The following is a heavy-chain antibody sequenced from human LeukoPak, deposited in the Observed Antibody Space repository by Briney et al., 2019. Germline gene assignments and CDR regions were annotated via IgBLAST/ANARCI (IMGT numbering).Heavy chain of an antibody. J-gene: IGHJ4*02. V-gene: IGHV4-39*07. CDR3: ARLDPVPAATRGDGNY. CDR1: GGSISSSSYY. Sequence: SETLSLTCTVSGGSISSSSYYWGWIRQPPGKGLEWIGSIYYSGSTYYNPFLKSRVTISVDTSKNQFSLKLSSVTAADTAVYYCARLDPVPAATRGDGNYWGQGTLVTVSS. D-gene: IGHD2-2*01. CDR2: IYYSGST.